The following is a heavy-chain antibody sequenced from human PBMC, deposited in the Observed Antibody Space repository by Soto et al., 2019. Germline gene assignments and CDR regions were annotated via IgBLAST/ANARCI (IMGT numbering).Heavy chain of an antibody. V-gene: IGHV3-30*03. Sequence: QVQLVESGGGVVQPGRSLRLSCAASGFTFSSYGMQWVRQAPGKGLEWVAMTSDDGSKKYYGGSLKGRLTISRDKSKNTLYLQMNSLRVEDTAVYYCARDQSYTDYVYYYAMDVWGQGTTVTVSS. CDR1: GFTFSSYG. CDR3: ARDQSYTDYVYYYAMDV. CDR2: TSDDGSKK. J-gene: IGHJ6*02. D-gene: IGHD4-17*01.